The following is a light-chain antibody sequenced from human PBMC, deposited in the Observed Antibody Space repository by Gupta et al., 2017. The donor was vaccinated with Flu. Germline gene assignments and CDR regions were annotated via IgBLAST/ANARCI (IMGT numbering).Light chain of an antibody. J-gene: IGKJ1*01. CDR1: QSVLYSSNNRNY. V-gene: IGKV4-1*01. CDR3: QQYYSVPWT. CDR2: WAS. Sequence: DIVMTQSPDSLAVSLGETATLKCKSTQSVLYSSNNRNYLAWYQQKPGQPPKLLIYWASTRESGVPDRFSGSGSGTDFTLTISSLQAEDVAVYYCQQYYSVPWTFGQGTRVEIK.